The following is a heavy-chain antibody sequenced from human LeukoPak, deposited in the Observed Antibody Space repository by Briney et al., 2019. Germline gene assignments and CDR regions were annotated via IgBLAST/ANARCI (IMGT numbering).Heavy chain of an antibody. J-gene: IGHJ4*02. V-gene: IGHV3-23*01. CDR2: ISGSGGST. D-gene: IGHD2-15*01. CDR3: AKEGYCSGGSCNGG. CDR1: GFPFSRYA. Sequence: GGAPRLSCAAPGFPFSRYAMGRGRPAPGEGVGWVSAISGSGGSTYYADSVKGRFTISRDNSKNTLYLQMNSLRAEDTAVYYCAKEGYCSGGSCNGGWGQGTLVTVSS.